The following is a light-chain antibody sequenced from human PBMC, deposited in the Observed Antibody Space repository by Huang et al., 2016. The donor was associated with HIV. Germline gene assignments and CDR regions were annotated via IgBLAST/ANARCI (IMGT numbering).Light chain of an antibody. V-gene: IGKV4-1*01. CDR3: QQYFDLPYT. J-gene: IGKJ2*01. CDR2: WAS. CDR1: RSLLDSSKRKNY. Sequence: DIVMTQSPDSLAVSLGERATVNCKSSRSLLDSSKRKNYLAWYQHKPGQPPKLIIYWASTRQSGVPDRFSGSGSGTDFTLTISNLQAEDVAVYYCQQYFDLPYTFGQGTNVEV.